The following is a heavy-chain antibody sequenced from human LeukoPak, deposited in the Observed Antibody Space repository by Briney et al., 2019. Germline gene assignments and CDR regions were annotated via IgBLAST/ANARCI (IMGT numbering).Heavy chain of an antibody. D-gene: IGHD4-17*01. J-gene: IGHJ3*02. V-gene: IGHV3-74*01. Sequence: GGSLRLSCAASGFNFSSYWMHWVRQAPGKGLVWISRINYDGTTTSYADSVKGRFTISRDNAKNTLYLQMNSLRAEDTAAYYCARYGDHDAFDIWGQGTMVTVSS. CDR2: INYDGTTT. CDR1: GFNFSSYW. CDR3: ARYGDHDAFDI.